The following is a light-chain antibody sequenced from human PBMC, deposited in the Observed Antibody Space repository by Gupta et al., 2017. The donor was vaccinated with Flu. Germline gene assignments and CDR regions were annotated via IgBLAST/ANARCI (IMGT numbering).Light chain of an antibody. J-gene: IGLJ3*02. CDR2: ANT. CDR3: QAYDSSLSVWV. V-gene: IGLV1-40*03. Sequence: PNIGSSYHIQWYKQFPGTAPQLLIFANTKRPSGVPDRFSGFKSGASASLAITGLQAEDEADYHCQAYDSSLSVWVFGGGTKLTVL. CDR1: PNIGSSYH.